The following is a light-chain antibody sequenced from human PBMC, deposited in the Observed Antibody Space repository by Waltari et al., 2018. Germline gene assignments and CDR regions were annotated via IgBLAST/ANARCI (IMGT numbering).Light chain of an antibody. V-gene: IGKV4-1*01. Sequence: DVVMTQSPDSLAVSLGERGTINCKSSQSLLYTSNNKNYLAWYQQKPGQPPKILIYWASIRESGVPDRFSGSGSGTDFTLTISGLQAEDVASYFCLQYLHTPRTFGQGTKVEIK. CDR1: QSLLYTSNNKNY. J-gene: IGKJ1*01. CDR2: WAS. CDR3: LQYLHTPRT.